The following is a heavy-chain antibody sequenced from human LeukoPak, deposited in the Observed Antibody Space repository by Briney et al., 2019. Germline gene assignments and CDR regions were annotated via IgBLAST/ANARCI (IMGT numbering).Heavy chain of an antibody. CDR2: IYYSGST. J-gene: IGHJ4*02. V-gene: IGHV4-59*01. CDR3: ARAPPYYDSSGWFDY. Sequence: SGTLSLTCAVSGGSISSYYWSWIRQPPGKGLEWIGYIYYSGSTNYNPSLKSRVTISVDTSKNQFSLKLSSVTAADTAVYYCARAPPYYDSSGWFDYWGQGTLVTVSS. D-gene: IGHD3-22*01. CDR1: GGSISSYY.